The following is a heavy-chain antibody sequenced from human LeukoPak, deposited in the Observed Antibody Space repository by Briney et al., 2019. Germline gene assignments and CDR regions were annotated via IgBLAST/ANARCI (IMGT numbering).Heavy chain of an antibody. Sequence: GGSLRLSCTASGFTFGDYAMSWFRQAPGKGLEWVGFIRSKAYGGTTEYAASVKGRFTISRDDSKSIAYLQMNSLKTEDTAVYYCTFYYGSSGYFLFDYWGQGTLVTVSS. J-gene: IGHJ4*02. CDR2: IRSKAYGGTT. CDR1: GFTFGDYA. CDR3: TFYYGSSGYFLFDY. D-gene: IGHD3-22*01. V-gene: IGHV3-49*03.